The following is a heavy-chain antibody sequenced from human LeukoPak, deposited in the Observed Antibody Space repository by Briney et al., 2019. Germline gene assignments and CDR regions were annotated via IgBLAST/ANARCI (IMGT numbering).Heavy chain of an antibody. D-gene: IGHD5-12*01. J-gene: IGHJ6*02. CDR1: GFTFTSSA. CDR3: AAEKSGYDHTNYYYYGMDV. Sequence: SVKVSCKASGFTFTSSAMQWVRQARGRRLEWIGWIVVGSGNTNYAQKFQERVTITRDMSTSTAYMELSSLRSEDTAVYYCAAEKSGYDHTNYYYYGMDVWGQGTTVTVSS. CDR2: IVVGSGNT. V-gene: IGHV1-58*02.